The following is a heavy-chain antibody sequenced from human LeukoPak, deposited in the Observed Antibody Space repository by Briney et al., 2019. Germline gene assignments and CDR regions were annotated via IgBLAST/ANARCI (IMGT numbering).Heavy chain of an antibody. V-gene: IGHV3-33*01. CDR3: ARVLGPFTAMVRAYLDY. J-gene: IGHJ4*02. CDR2: IWYDGSNK. Sequence: GGSLRLSCAASGFTFSSYGMHWVHQAPGKGLEWVAVIWYDGSNKYYADSVKGRFTISRDNSKNTLYLQMNSLRAEDTAVYYCARVLGPFTAMVRAYLDYWGQGTLVTVSS. CDR1: GFTFSSYG. D-gene: IGHD5-18*01.